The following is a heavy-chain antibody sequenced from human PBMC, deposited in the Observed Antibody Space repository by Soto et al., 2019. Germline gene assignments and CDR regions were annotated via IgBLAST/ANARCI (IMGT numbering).Heavy chain of an antibody. D-gene: IGHD1-26*01. CDR1: GFTFGTSA. CDR3: AADDSPTDPQNWDSP. V-gene: IGHV1-58*02. CDR2: IVVDTGNT. Sequence: GASVKVSCKASGFTFGTSAIHWTRQTRGHRLEWIGWIVVDTGNTDYAQKFQERVTITRDLSTSTTYVELSSLISEDTALYFCAADDSPTDPQNWDSPWGQGTQVTVSA. J-gene: IGHJ5*02.